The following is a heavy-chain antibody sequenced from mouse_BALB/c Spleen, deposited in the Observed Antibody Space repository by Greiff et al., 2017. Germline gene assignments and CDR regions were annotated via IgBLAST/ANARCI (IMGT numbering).Heavy chain of an antibody. D-gene: IGHD1-1*01. CDR2: INPYNDGT. CDR1: GYTFTSYV. J-gene: IGHJ1*01. V-gene: IGHV1-14*01. CDR3: ARSYGSSYRDFDV. Sequence: VQLKESGPELVKPGASVKMSCKASGYTFTSYVMHWVKQKPGQGLEWIGYINPYNDGTKYNEKFKGKATLTSDKSSSTAYMELSSLTSEDSAVYYCARSYGSSYRDFDVWGAGTTVTVSS.